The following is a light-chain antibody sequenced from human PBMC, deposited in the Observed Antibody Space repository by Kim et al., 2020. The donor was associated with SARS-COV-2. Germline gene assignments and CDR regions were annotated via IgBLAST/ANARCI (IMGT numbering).Light chain of an antibody. CDR2: DAS. CDR3: QQRSNWPLT. V-gene: IGKV3-11*01. J-gene: IGKJ4*01. Sequence: EIVLTQSPVTLSLSPGERATVSCRASQTFNNYLGWYQQKPGQPPRLLIYDASKRATGIPDRFSGSGSGTDFTLTISSLEPEDFAIYYCQQRSNWPLTFGGGTKVDIK. CDR1: QTFNNY.